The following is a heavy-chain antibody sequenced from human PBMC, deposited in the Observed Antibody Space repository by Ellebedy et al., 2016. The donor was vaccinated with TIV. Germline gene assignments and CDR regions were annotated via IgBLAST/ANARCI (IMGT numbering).Heavy chain of an antibody. V-gene: IGHV3-7*01. CDR1: GFTFNSYW. J-gene: IGHJ3*02. D-gene: IGHD4-17*01. CDR3: ATDGSYGDYRSPTHAFVM. CDR2: INQDGSDT. Sequence: GGSLRLSCAASGFTFNSYWMTWVRQAPGKGLEWVANINQDGSDTYYVDSLRGRSTISRDNAKNSLYLLMNSLRGEDTAVYYCATDGSYGDYRSPTHAFVMWGQGTLVTVSS.